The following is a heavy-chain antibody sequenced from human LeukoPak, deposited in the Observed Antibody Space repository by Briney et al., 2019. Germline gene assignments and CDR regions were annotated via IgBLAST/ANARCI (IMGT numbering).Heavy chain of an antibody. CDR3: ARSSGYMSY. CDR2: IYHSGST. Sequence: SETLSLTCTVSHYSISSNYYWGWIRQPPGKGLEWIGSIYHSGSTYYNPSLKSRVTISVDTSKNQFSLKLTSVTAADTAVYYCARSSGYMSYWGQEPWSPSPQ. V-gene: IGHV4-38-2*02. J-gene: IGHJ4*01. CDR1: HYSISSNYY. D-gene: IGHD3-22*01.